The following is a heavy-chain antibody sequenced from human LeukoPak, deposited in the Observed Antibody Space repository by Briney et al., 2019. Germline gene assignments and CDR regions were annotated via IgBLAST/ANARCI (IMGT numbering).Heavy chain of an antibody. J-gene: IGHJ4*02. D-gene: IGHD6-19*01. CDR2: IYHNGGT. CDR3: AREVAAGSHKGFDY. Sequence: SETLSLTCAVSGGSISTNNWWHWLRLSPGKGLEWIGEIYHNGGTNYNPSLKSRVTMSVDSSKNRFSLNVNSVTAADTAMYYCAREVAAGSHKGFDYWGQGTLVTVSS. CDR1: GGSISTNNW. V-gene: IGHV4-4*02.